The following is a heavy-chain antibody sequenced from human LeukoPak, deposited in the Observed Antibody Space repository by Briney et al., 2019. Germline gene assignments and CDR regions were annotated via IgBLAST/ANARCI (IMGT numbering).Heavy chain of an antibody. CDR2: IWYDGSNK. Sequence: GRSLRLSCAASGFTFSSYGMHWVRQAPGKGLEWVAVIWYDGSNKYYADSVKGRFTISRDNSKNTLYLQMNSLRAEDTAVYYCAGAGSECSSTSCYDYFDYWGQGTLVTVSS. CDR1: GFTFSSYG. D-gene: IGHD2-2*01. J-gene: IGHJ4*02. CDR3: AGAGSECSSTSCYDYFDY. V-gene: IGHV3-33*01.